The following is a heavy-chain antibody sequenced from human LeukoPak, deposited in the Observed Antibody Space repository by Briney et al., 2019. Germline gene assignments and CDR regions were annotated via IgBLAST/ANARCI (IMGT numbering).Heavy chain of an antibody. D-gene: IGHD2-2*01. CDR3: TREMGGYQLLKNFDF. J-gene: IGHJ4*02. Sequence: GGSLRLSCAASGFNFSGYGMHWVRQAPGKGPEWVAYIQYDGYIKVYADSVKGRFVISRDDSKGTLSLQMNSLRSDDTAVYYCTREMGGYQLLKNFDFWGQGALVTVSS. CDR1: GFNFSGYG. CDR2: IQYDGYIK. V-gene: IGHV3-30*02.